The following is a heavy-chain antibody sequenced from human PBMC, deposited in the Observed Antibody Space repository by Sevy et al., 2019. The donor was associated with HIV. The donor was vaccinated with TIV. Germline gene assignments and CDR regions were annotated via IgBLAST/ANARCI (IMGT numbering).Heavy chain of an antibody. CDR2: ISRNNTYI. CDR1: GFIFSSYS. D-gene: IGHD4-17*01. J-gene: IGHJ3*01. CDR3: ARDYGGLNAFDF. V-gene: IGHV3-21*01. Sequence: GGSLRLSCAASGFIFSSYSMNWVRQAPGKGLEWVASISRNNTYIYYADSVKGRFTISRDDAKNSLYLQMNSLRAEDTAVYYCARDYGGLNAFDFWGQGTMVTVSS.